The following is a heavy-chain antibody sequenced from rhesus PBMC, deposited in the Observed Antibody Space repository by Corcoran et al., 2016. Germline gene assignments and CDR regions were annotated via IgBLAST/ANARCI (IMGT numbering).Heavy chain of an antibody. Sequence: EVQLVQSGAEVTQPGAPVHISCTASGYSFTDHSLNMVLQPSGDGIEWWGGSNPEDGEADYAQKVQDRVINTADRSTDTAYMELSGMRSEDTAVYYCTREPYSGRSYWYFDIWGPVTPITISS. CDR2: SNPEDGEA. CDR1: GYSFTDHS. V-gene: IGHV1-111*02. D-gene: IGHD6-19*01. J-gene: IGHJ2*01. CDR3: TREPYSGRSYWYFDI.